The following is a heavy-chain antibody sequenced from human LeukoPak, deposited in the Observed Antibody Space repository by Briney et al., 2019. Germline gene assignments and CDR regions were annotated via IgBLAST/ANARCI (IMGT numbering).Heavy chain of an antibody. CDR2: ISYDGSNK. CDR3: AKDAGYCSSTSCRDYYYYYYMDV. V-gene: IGHV3-30*18. Sequence: GGSLRLSCEDSGFTLSSYGMHWVRQAPGKGLEWVAVISYDGSNKYYADSVKGRFTISRDNSKNTLYLQMNSLRAEDTAVYYCAKDAGYCSSTSCRDYYYYYYMDVWGKGTTVTVSS. CDR1: GFTLSSYG. D-gene: IGHD2-2*01. J-gene: IGHJ6*03.